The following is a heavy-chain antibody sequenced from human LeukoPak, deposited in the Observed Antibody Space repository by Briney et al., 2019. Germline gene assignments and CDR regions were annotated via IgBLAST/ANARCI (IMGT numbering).Heavy chain of an antibody. CDR1: GFTFSSYS. Sequence: GGSLRLSCAASGFTFSSYSMNWVRQAPGKGLEWVSYISSSSSTIYYADSVKGRFTISRDNAKNSLYLQMNSLRAEDTAVYYCARDIMSGHSGWYGTWFDPWGQGTLVTVSS. J-gene: IGHJ5*02. CDR2: ISSSSSTI. D-gene: IGHD6-19*01. V-gene: IGHV3-48*04. CDR3: ARDIMSGHSGWYGTWFDP.